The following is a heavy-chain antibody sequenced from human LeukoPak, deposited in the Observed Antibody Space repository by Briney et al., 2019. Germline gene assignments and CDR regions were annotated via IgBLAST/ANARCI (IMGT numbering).Heavy chain of an antibody. Sequence: ASVKVSCKASGYTFTSYYMHWVRQAPGQGLEWMGIINPSGGSTSYAQKFQGRVTMTRDMSTSTVYMELSSLRSEDTAVYYCARANVSVVNFIPQYYFDYWGQGTLVTVSS. CDR2: INPSGGST. CDR1: GYTFTSYY. CDR3: ARANVSVVNFIPQYYFDY. J-gene: IGHJ4*02. V-gene: IGHV1-46*01. D-gene: IGHD4-23*01.